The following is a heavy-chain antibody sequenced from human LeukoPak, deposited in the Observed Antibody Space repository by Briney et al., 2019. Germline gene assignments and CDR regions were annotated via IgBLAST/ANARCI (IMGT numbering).Heavy chain of an antibody. D-gene: IGHD1-26*01. CDR1: GYSISSGYY. Sequence: SETLSLTCAVSGYSISSGYYWGWIRQPPGKGLEWIGSIYHSGGTYYNPSLKSRVTISVDTSKNQFSLKLSSVTAADTAVYYCARPQPGGSGSYYFDYWGQGTLVTVSS. CDR2: IYHSGGT. J-gene: IGHJ4*02. CDR3: ARPQPGGSGSYYFDY. V-gene: IGHV4-38-2*01.